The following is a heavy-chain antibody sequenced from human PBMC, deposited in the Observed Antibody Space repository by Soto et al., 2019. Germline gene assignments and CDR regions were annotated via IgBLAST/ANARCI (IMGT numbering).Heavy chain of an antibody. V-gene: IGHV1-18*01. CDR3: ARDLSTGGSGSSQMTYYYYYYYMDV. J-gene: IGHJ6*03. D-gene: IGHD6-19*01. CDR2: ISAYNGNT. Sequence: ASVKVSCKASGYTFTSYGISWVRQAPGQGLEWMGWISAYNGNTNYAQKLQGRVTMTTDTSTSTAYMELRSLRSDDTAVYYCARDLSTGGSGSSQMTYYYYYYYMDVWGKGTTVTVSS. CDR1: GYTFTSYG.